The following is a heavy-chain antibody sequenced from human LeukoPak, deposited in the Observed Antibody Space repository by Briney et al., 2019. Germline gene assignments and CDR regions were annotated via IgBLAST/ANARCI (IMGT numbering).Heavy chain of an antibody. D-gene: IGHD3-3*01. CDR1: GSTFN. Sequence: GGSLRLSCAASGSTFNVHWVRQTPGKGLEWVAFLRHDGSDKYYADSVKGRFTISRDNSKNTLYLQMNSLRAEDTAVYYCARPPEGTYDFWSGYEPHMDVWGKGTTVTVSS. V-gene: IGHV3-30*02. CDR2: LRHDGSDK. CDR3: ARPPEGTYDFWSGYEPHMDV. J-gene: IGHJ6*03.